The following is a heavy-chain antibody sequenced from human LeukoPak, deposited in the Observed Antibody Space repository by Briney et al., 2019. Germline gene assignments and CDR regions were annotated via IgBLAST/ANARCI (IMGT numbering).Heavy chain of an antibody. V-gene: IGHV3-7*02. J-gene: IGHJ4*02. CDR3: VGLGENY. CDR1: GFTFRRYW. D-gene: IGHD3-10*01. Sequence: GGSLRLSCAASGFTFRRYWMSWARQASGRGLEWVANIKQDGSEKYYVDSVKGRFTISRDNAKNSLYLQMNSLRAEDTAVYYCVGLGENYWGQGTLVTVSS. CDR2: IKQDGSEK.